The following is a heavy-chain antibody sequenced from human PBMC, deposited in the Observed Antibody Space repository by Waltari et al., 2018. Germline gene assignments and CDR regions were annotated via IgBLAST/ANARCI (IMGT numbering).Heavy chain of an antibody. CDR3: ARWSVSGSYYDS. Sequence: EVQLLESGETLLQPGGSLRLSCTASGFSFSNYGLTWVRPAPGTGRELVSAHSTDGCASCCGCADRGRSTISSYKYKNTVYLESNSLKVDDTAKYYCARWSVSGSYYDSWGQGILVAVSS. D-gene: IGHD3-10*01. J-gene: IGHJ4*02. CDR2: HSTDGCAS. CDR1: GFSFSNYG. V-gene: IGHV3-23*01.